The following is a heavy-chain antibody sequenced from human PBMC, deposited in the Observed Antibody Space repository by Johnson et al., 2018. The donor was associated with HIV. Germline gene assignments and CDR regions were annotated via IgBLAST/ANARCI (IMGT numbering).Heavy chain of an antibody. D-gene: IGHD3-9*01. Sequence: MLLVESGGGVVQPGGSLRLSCAASGFTFSSYAMSWVRQAPGKGLEWVSAISGSGGSTYYADSVKGRFTISRDNSRNTLYLQVNSLRVEDTAVYYCAKDPRYKYGGAFDVWGQGTTVTVSS. CDR2: ISGSGGST. V-gene: IGHV3-23*04. J-gene: IGHJ3*01. CDR3: AKDPRYKYGGAFDV. CDR1: GFTFSSYA.